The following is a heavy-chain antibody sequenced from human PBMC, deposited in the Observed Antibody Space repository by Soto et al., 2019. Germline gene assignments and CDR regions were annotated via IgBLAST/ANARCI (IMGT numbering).Heavy chain of an antibody. CDR3: AREGVDSDVVTFFDY. CDR2: IIPIFDTA. CDR1: GGTLSNYA. D-gene: IGHD5-18*01. J-gene: IGHJ4*02. V-gene: IGHV1-69*15. Sequence: QVQLVQSGAEVKKPGSSVKVSCKTSGGTLSNYAISWLRQAPGQGPEWMGSIIPIFDTANYAQKFQGRVTITADESPSTVYMELSSLRAEDTAVYYCAREGVDSDVVTFFDYWGQGTLVTVSS.